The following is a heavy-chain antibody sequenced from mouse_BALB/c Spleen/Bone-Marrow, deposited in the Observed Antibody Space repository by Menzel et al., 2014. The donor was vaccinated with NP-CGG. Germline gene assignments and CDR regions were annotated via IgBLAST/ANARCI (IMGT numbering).Heavy chain of an antibody. V-gene: IGHV5-6-3*01. CDR2: INTNVGEI. CDR1: GFTFSNYG. CDR3: ARGDDYVSWFAY. D-gene: IGHD2-4*01. Sequence: EVMLVESGGGLVQPGGSLKLSCAASGFTFSNYGIPWVRQTPDKRPEFVATINTNVGEIYYLISAKGRLTISRGNATNTMYLQMRSLRFEGAAMYYCARGDDYVSWFAYLGLGTLVTVSA. J-gene: IGHJ3*01.